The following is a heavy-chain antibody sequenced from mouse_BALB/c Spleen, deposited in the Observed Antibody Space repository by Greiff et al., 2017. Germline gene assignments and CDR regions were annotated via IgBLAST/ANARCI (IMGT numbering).Heavy chain of an antibody. CDR3: ARRDGNYYYAMDY. CDR2: IYPGDGDT. Sequence: QVHVKQSGAELVRPGSSVKISCKASGYAFSSYWMNWVKQRPGQGLEWIGQIYPGDGDTNYNGKFKGKATLTADKSSSTAYMQLSSLTSEDSAVYFCARRDGNYYYAMDYWGQGTSVTVSS. CDR1: GYAFSSYW. J-gene: IGHJ4*01. V-gene: IGHV1-80*01. D-gene: IGHD2-1*01.